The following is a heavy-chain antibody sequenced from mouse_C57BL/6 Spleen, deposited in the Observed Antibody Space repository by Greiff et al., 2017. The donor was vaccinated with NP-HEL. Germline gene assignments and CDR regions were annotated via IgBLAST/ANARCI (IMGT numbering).Heavy chain of an antibody. V-gene: IGHV14-1*01. J-gene: IGHJ2*01. Sequence: EVQLQQSGAELVRPGASVKLSCTASGFNIKDYYMHWVKQRPEQGLEWIGRIDPEDGDTEYAPKFQGKATMTADTSSNTAYLQLSSLTSEDTAVYYCTTTTVVATGDYFDYWGQGTTLTVSS. CDR1: GFNIKDYY. CDR3: TTTTVVATGDYFDY. D-gene: IGHD1-1*01. CDR2: IDPEDGDT.